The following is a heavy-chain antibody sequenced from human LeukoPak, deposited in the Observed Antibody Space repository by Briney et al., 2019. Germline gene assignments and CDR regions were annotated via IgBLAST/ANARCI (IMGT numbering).Heavy chain of an antibody. V-gene: IGHV3-30*06. Sequence: GGSLRLSCAASGFTFSSYAMHWVRQAPGKGLEWVAIISYDASNKYYADSVKGRFTISRDNSENTLYLQMNSLRGEDTAVYYCAKERVMGGTSFDYWGQGTLVTVSS. CDR3: AKERVMGGTSFDY. CDR2: ISYDASNK. D-gene: IGHD1-26*01. J-gene: IGHJ4*02. CDR1: GFTFSSYA.